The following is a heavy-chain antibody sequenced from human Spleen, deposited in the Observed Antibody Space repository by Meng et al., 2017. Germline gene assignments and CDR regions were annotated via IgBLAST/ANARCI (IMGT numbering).Heavy chain of an antibody. Sequence: LVQTVAKVKKPGASVKFSCKPSGYNFPDYHIHWVRRAPGQGLEWMGRINPKSGDTHYAQKFQAKVTMTGDTSISTAYMELRGLRSDDTAMYYGARDEDRSAAGKLFGDYWGQGTLVTVSS. CDR2: INPKSGDT. V-gene: IGHV1-2*06. CDR1: GYNFPDYH. CDR3: ARDEDRSAAGKLFGDY. D-gene: IGHD6-25*01. J-gene: IGHJ4*02.